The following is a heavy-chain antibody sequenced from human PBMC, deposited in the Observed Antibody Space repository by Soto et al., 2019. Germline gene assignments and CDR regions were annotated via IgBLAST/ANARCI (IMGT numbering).Heavy chain of an antibody. J-gene: IGHJ5*02. D-gene: IGHD3-10*01. Sequence: SETLSLTCTVSGGSIGSYYWSWIRQPPGKGLEWIGYIYYSGSTNYNPSLKSRVTISVDTSKNQFSLKLSSVTAADTAVYYCARASLRLWFGELSPNWFDPWGQGTLVTVSS. CDR2: IYYSGST. CDR3: ARASLRLWFGELSPNWFDP. CDR1: GGSIGSYY. V-gene: IGHV4-59*01.